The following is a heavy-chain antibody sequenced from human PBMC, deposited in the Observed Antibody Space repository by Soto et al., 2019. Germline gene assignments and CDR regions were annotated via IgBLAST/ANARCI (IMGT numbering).Heavy chain of an antibody. D-gene: IGHD1-26*01. CDR1: GFNFRTAW. CDR2: IKSKTDGGTT. CDR3: TTSIVGATTVYYGMDV. V-gene: IGHV3-15*07. Sequence: PGGSKRLSYAASGFNFRTAWMNLIRQAQGKGLEWVGRIKSKTDGGTTDYAAPVKGRFTISRDDSKNTLYLQMNSLKTEDTAVYYCTTSIVGATTVYYGMDVWGQGTTVTVSS. J-gene: IGHJ6*02.